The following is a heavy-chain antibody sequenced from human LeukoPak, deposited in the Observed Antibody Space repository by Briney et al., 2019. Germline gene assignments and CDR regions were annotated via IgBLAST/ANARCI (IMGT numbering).Heavy chain of an antibody. CDR3: ARTPPTDSNGYEDY. V-gene: IGHV3-21*06. CDR2: IGASSGRT. Sequence: QSGGSLRLSCVASGFIFRSYSMNWVRQAPGKGLEWISSIGASSGRTSYADSVKGRFTISRDNAKNSLFLQMNSLRAEDTAVYYCARTPPTDSNGYEDYWGQGTLVTVSS. J-gene: IGHJ4*02. CDR1: GFIFRSYS. D-gene: IGHD3-22*01.